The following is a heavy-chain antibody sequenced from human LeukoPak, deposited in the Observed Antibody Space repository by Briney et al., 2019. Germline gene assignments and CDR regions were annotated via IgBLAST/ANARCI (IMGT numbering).Heavy chain of an antibody. CDR2: INPNSGGT. J-gene: IGHJ4*02. Sequence: ASVKVSCKASGYTFTSYGISWVRQAPGQGLEWMGWINPNSGGTNYAQKFQGRVTMTRDTSISTAYMELSRLRSDDTAVYYCARASKPYSSGWYSCDYWGQGTLVTVSS. D-gene: IGHD6-19*01. CDR1: GYTFTSYG. V-gene: IGHV1-2*02. CDR3: ARASKPYSSGWYSCDY.